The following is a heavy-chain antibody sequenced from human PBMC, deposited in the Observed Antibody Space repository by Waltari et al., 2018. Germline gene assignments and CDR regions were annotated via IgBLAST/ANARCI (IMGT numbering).Heavy chain of an antibody. J-gene: IGHJ2*01. CDR2: VYYTGNT. CDR3: ARNYDTSGRHHIPYWSLDL. CDR1: GVSIDRHY. Sequence: QVHLPESGPGLVKPSETLSLSCTVSGVSIDRHYWCWLRQSPGRGLEWIGFVYYTGNTNYNPSLRSRVTISMDTSRSQFSLRLTSVTAADTAVYYCARNYDTSGRHHIPYWSLDLWGPGTLVTVSS. D-gene: IGHD3-22*01. V-gene: IGHV4-59*11.